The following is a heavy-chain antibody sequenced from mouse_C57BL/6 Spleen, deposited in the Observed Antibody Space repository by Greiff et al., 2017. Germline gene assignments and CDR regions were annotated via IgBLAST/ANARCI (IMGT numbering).Heavy chain of an antibody. CDR2: IYPGDGDT. CDR1: GYAFSSSW. V-gene: IGHV1-82*01. J-gene: IGHJ1*03. CDR3: ARWRKDYALYFDV. Sequence: QVQLQQSGPELVKPGASVKISCKASGYAFSSSWMHWVKQRPGKGLEWIGRIYPGDGDTNYNGKFKGKATLTADKSSSTAYMQLSSLTSDDSAVYFCARWRKDYALYFDVWGTGTTVTFSS. D-gene: IGHD2-4*01.